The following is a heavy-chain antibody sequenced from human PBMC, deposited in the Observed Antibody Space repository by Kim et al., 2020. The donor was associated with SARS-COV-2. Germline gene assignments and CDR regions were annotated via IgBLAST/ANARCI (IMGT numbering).Heavy chain of an antibody. V-gene: IGHV3-21*01. D-gene: IGHD6-13*01. Sequence: GGSLRLSCAASGFTFSSYSMNWVRQAPGKGLEWVSSISSSSSYIYYADSVKGRFTISRDNAKNSLYLQMNSLRAEDTAVYYGARDPISIAAAGTYNWFDPWGQGTLVTVSS. J-gene: IGHJ5*02. CDR3: ARDPISIAAAGTYNWFDP. CDR1: GFTFSSYS. CDR2: ISSSSSYI.